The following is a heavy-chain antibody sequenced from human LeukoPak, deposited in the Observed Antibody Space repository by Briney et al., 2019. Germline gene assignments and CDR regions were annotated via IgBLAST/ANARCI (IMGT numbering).Heavy chain of an antibody. CDR2: IIPILGIA. J-gene: IGHJ5*02. CDR1: GGTFSSYA. CDR3: ARDQQWLGSGEKNWFDP. D-gene: IGHD6-19*01. V-gene: IGHV1-69*04. Sequence: GSSVQVSCKASGGTFSSYAISWVRQPPGQGLEWMGRIIPILGIANYAQKFQGRVTITADKSTRTAYMELSSLRSEDTAVYYCARDQQWLGSGEKNWFDPWGQGTLVTVSS.